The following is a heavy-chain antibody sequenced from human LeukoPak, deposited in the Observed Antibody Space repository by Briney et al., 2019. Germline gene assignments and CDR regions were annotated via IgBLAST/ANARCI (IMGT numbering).Heavy chain of an antibody. CDR2: ISTSSSPI. CDR3: ARDASYYFDTSAPGYFDY. J-gene: IGHJ4*02. Sequence: GGSLRLSCVASGFTFSSYSMNWVRQAPGEGLEWVSYISTSSSPIYYADSVKGRFTISRDSAKNSLYLQMNSLRAEDTAIYYCARDASYYFDTSAPGYFDYWGQGTLVTVSS. CDR1: GFTFSSYS. D-gene: IGHD3-22*01. V-gene: IGHV3-48*01.